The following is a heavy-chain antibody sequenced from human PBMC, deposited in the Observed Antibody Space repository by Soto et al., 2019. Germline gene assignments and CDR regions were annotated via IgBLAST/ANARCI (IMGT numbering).Heavy chain of an antibody. CDR3: ASAGGIAARLGFAFDI. V-gene: IGHV1-69*13. D-gene: IGHD6-6*01. Sequence: SVKVSCKASGGTFSSYAISWVRQAPGQGLEWMGGIIPIFGTANYAQKFQGRVTITADESTSTAYMELSSLRSEDTAVYYCASAGGIAARLGFAFDIWGQGTMVTVSS. CDR1: GGTFSSYA. J-gene: IGHJ3*02. CDR2: IIPIFGTA.